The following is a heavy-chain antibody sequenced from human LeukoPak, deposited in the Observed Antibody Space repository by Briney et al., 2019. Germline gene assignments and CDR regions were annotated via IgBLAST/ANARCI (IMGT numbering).Heavy chain of an antibody. CDR1: GGSISSYY. CDR3: ARLSELRQTDDAFDI. Sequence: PSEPLSLTCTVSGGSISSYYWSWIRQPPGKGLEWIGYIYTSGSTNYNPSLKSRVTISVDTSKNQFSLKLSSVTAADTAVYYCARLSELRQTDDAFDIWGQGTMVTVSS. D-gene: IGHD1-26*01. CDR2: IYTSGST. J-gene: IGHJ3*02. V-gene: IGHV4-4*09.